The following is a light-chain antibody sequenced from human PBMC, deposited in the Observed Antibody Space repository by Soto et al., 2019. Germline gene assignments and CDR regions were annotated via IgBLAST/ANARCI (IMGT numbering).Light chain of an antibody. CDR1: SGHSSYA. V-gene: IGLV4-69*01. Sequence: QPVLTQTPSASASLGASVKLTCTLSSGHSSYAIAWHQQQPEKGPWYLMKLNSDGSHSKGDGIPDRFSGSSSGAERYLTISSLQSEDEADYYCQTWGTGVVVFGGGTKLT. CDR3: QTWGTGVVV. CDR2: LNSDGSH. J-gene: IGLJ2*01.